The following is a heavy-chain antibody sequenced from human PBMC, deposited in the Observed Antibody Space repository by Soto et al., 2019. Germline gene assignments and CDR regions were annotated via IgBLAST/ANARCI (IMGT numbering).Heavy chain of an antibody. V-gene: IGHV1-18*01. CDR2: ITPYNGDT. D-gene: IGHD2-15*01. CDR3: ATLGPCSGGPCYSRPLDN. CDR1: GYNFATTS. J-gene: IGHJ4*02. Sequence: QAHLQQSGAEVKKPGASVKVSCEASGYNFATTSIAWVRQAPGQGLEWMGWITPYNGDTNYEQKLQGRVTMTTDTSTNTAHMEVRSLRSDDTAVYYCATLGPCSGGPCYSRPLDNWGQGTLVTVSS.